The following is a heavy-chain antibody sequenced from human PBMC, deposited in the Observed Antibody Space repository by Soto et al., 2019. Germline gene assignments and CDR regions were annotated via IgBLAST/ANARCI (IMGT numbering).Heavy chain of an antibody. V-gene: IGHV1-3*01. CDR2: INAGNGNT. Sequence: ASVKVSCKASGNTFTSYSVYWVRQAPGQGLEWMGWINAGNGNTRYSQKFQGRVTITRDTSASTAYMELSSLRSEDTAVYYCARGLGGARTYFDYWGQGTLVTVSS. CDR3: ARGLGGARTYFDY. CDR1: GNTFTSYS. D-gene: IGHD3-10*01. J-gene: IGHJ4*02.